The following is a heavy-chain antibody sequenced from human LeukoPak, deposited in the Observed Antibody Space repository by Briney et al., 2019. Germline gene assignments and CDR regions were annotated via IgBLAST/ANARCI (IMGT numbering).Heavy chain of an antibody. CDR1: GFTFTSSA. V-gene: IGHV3-23*01. Sequence: GGSLRLSCVVSGFTFTSSAMTWVRQPLGKGLEWVSVIGSTGGTTYYADSMKGRFTISRDNANTTMILQMNNLRVEDTAVYYCAAVPGIIIAGYFASWGRGTVVVVSA. CDR2: IGSTGGTT. J-gene: IGHJ4*02. CDR3: AAVPGIIIAGYFAS. D-gene: IGHD3-10*02.